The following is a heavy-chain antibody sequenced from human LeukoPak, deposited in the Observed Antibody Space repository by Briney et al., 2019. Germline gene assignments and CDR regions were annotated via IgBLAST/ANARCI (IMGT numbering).Heavy chain of an antibody. J-gene: IGHJ4*02. CDR2: ISSSSSTI. CDR3: AREGAYYGRNFDY. V-gene: IGHV3-48*02. CDR1: GFSFSNYS. Sequence: PGRSLRLSCAASGFSFSNYSMNWVRQAPGKGLEWVSYISSSSSTIYYADSVKGRFTISRDNAKNSLYLQMNSLRDEDTAVFYCAREGAYYGRNFDYWGQGTLVTVSS. D-gene: IGHD3-22*01.